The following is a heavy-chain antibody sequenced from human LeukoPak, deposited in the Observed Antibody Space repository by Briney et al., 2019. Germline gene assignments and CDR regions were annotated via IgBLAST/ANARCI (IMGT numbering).Heavy chain of an antibody. CDR2: ISDSGST. D-gene: IGHD5-12*01. V-gene: IGHV4-4*07. Sequence: SETLSLTCTVSGGSISTYVWSRIRQTAGKGLEWIGRISDSGSTSYDPSLKSRVTMSVDTSKNQFSLKLDSVTAADTAVYFCARGMAAAYDYNWFDPWGPGTLVTVSS. J-gene: IGHJ5*02. CDR3: ARGMAAAYDYNWFDP. CDR1: GGSISTYV.